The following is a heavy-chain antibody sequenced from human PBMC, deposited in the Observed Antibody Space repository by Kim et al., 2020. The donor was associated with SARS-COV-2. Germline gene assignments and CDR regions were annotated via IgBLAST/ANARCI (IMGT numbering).Heavy chain of an antibody. D-gene: IGHD2-21*01. CDR1: GYTLTAFP. CDR3: ARSNWHIEH. CDR2: INTNTGNP. Sequence: ASVKVSCKASGYTLTAFPMNWVRQAPGQGLEWMGWINTNTGNPTYAQGFTGRFVFSLDTSVSTAYLQISSLRAEDTAVYYCARSNWHIEHWGQGTLVT. V-gene: IGHV7-4-1*02. J-gene: IGHJ4*02.